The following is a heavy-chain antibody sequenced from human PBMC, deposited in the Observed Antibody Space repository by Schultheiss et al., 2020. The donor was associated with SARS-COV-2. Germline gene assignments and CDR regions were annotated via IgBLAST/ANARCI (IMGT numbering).Heavy chain of an antibody. V-gene: IGHV4-34*01. J-gene: IGHJ4*02. CDR1: GFTFSGYS. D-gene: IGHD2-15*01. CDR3: ARSSFGDYFDY. CDR2: INHSGST. Sequence: ESLKISCAASGFTFSGYSMNWVRQAPGKGLEWIGEINHSGSTNYNPSLKSRVTISVDTSKNQFSLKLNSVTAADTAVYYCARSSFGDYFDYWGQGTLVTVSS.